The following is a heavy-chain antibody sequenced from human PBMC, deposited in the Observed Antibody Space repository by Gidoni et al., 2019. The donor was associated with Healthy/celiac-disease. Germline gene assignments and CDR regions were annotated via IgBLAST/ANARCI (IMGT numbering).Heavy chain of an antibody. Sequence: QVQLVQSGAEGKKPGAAVTVSCKASGYTLTSYGISWVRQAPGQGLEWMGWISAYNGNTNDAQKLQGRVTMPTDTSTSTAYMELRSLRSDDTAVYYCARAPSRLRLGELLFDYWGQGTLVTVSS. D-gene: IGHD3-16*01. V-gene: IGHV1-18*04. CDR3: ARAPSRLRLGELLFDY. CDR2: ISAYNGNT. CDR1: GYTLTSYG. J-gene: IGHJ4*02.